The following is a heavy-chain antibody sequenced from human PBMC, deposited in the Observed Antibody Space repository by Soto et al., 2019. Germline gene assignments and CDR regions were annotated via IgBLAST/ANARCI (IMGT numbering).Heavy chain of an antibody. CDR2: ISGSGGST. J-gene: IGHJ3*02. Sequence: GGSLRLSCAASGFTFSSYAMSWVRQAPGKGLEWVSSISGSGGSTYYADAVKGLFTISSDTSKSTLYMKMNSMSADDMAVYYCAKNMYSSGWYSDAFDIWGQGTMVTVS. CDR1: GFTFSSYA. D-gene: IGHD6-19*01. CDR3: AKNMYSSGWYSDAFDI. V-gene: IGHV3-23*01.